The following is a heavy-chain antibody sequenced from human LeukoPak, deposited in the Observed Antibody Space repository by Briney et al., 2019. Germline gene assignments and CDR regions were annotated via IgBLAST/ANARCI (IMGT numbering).Heavy chain of an antibody. CDR3: TRAPYYDFWRDYAPGAFDM. Sequence: ASVKVSCKTSGYSLTGYYMHWVRQAPGQGPEWMGWINPNSGDTNYAQKFQGRVTLTRDTSISTAYMELSRLRSDDTALYYCTRAPYYDFWRDYAPGAFDMWGQGTPVTASS. V-gene: IGHV1-2*02. CDR2: INPNSGDT. D-gene: IGHD3-3*01. CDR1: GYSLTGYY. J-gene: IGHJ3*02.